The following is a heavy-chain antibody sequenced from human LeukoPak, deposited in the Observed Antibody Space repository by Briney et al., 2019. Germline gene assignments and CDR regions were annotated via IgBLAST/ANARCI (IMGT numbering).Heavy chain of an antibody. CDR2: ISSSGGNI. V-gene: IGHV3-11*04. CDR3: ARSYLGYCSSTSCYKDY. Sequence: GGSLRLSCSGSGFTFSDYFMNWIRQAPGKGLEWIAYISSSGGNIKYADSVKGRFTISRDNAKNSLYLQMNSLRAEDTAVYYCARSYLGYCSSTSCYKDYWGQGTLVTVSS. CDR1: GFTFSDYF. D-gene: IGHD2-2*02. J-gene: IGHJ4*02.